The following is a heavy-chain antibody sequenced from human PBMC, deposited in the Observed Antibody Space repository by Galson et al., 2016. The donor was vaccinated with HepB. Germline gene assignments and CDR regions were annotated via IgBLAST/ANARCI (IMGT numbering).Heavy chain of an antibody. CDR3: VRDGRPYVGASGEPGHD. CDR1: GFTFNDYA. V-gene: IGHV3-9*01. CDR2: ISYNSGNT. J-gene: IGHJ4*02. Sequence: SLRLSCAASGFTFNDYAMHWVRQASGKGLEWVSGISYNSGNTVYADSVKGRFTISRDNGKNSLYLQMSNLRPEDSALYYCVRDGRPYVGASGEPGHDWGQGTLVTVS. D-gene: IGHD6-19*01.